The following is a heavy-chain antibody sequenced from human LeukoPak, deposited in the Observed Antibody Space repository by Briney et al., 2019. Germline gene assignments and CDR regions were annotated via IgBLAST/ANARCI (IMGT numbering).Heavy chain of an antibody. CDR1: DGSISSYY. D-gene: IGHD3-22*01. V-gene: IGHV4-59*01. CDR3: ARWGHFDTSGYFVADY. CDR2: TYYTGTT. J-gene: IGHJ4*02. Sequence: SETLSLTCTVSDGSISSYYWSWFRQPPGKGLEWIGHTYYTGTTHYNPSLKSRVSISIDTSKNQFSLKLRSVTAVDTAVYYCARWGHFDTSGYFVADYWGQGTLITVSS.